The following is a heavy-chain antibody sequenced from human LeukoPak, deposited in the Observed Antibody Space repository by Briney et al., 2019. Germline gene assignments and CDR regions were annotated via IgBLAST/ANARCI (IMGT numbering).Heavy chain of an antibody. V-gene: IGHV4-59*01. CDR3: ARGREGAY. CDR1: GGSISSYY. Sequence: PSETLSLTCTVSGGSISSYYWSWIRQPPGKGLEWIGYIYYSGSTNYNPSLKSRVTISVDTSKNQFSLKLSSVTAADTAVYYCARGREGAYWGQGTLVTVSS. J-gene: IGHJ4*02. CDR2: IYYSGST. D-gene: IGHD1-26*01.